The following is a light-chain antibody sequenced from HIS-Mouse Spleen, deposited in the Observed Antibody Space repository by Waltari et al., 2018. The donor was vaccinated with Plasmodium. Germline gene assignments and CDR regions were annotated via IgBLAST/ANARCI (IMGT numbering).Light chain of an antibody. CDR1: QSVSSN. V-gene: IGKV3-15*01. CDR3: QQYNNWSFT. Sequence: DIVMTQSPATLSVSPGERATLSCRASQSVSSNLAWYQQKPGQAPRLLIYGASTRATGIPARFSDSGSGTEFTLTISSLQSEDFAVYYCQQYNNWSFTFGPGTKVDIK. J-gene: IGKJ3*01. CDR2: GAS.